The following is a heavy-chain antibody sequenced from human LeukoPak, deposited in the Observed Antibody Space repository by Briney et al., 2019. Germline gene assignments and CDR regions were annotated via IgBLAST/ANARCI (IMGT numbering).Heavy chain of an antibody. J-gene: IGHJ4*02. CDR3: AREGKNYYDSSGYYPDY. D-gene: IGHD3-22*01. V-gene: IGHV4-30-4*01. CDR2: IYYSGST. CDR1: GGSISSGDYY. Sequence: SQTLSLTCTVSGGSISSGDYYWSWIRQPPGKGLEWIGYIYYSGSTYYNPSLKSRVTISVDTSKNQFSLKLSSVTAADAAVYYCAREGKNYYDSSGYYPDYWGQGTLVTVSS.